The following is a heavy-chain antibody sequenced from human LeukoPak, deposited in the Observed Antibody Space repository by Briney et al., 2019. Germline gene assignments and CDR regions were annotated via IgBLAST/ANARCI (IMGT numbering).Heavy chain of an antibody. Sequence: SETLSLTCAVYGGSFSGYYWSWIRQPPGKGLEWIGEINHSGSTNHNPSLKSRVTISVDTSKNQFSLKRSSVTAADTAVYYCASIGGGILWWYSHWGQGTLVTVSS. CDR1: GGSFSGYY. J-gene: IGHJ4*02. CDR2: INHSGST. V-gene: IGHV4-34*01. CDR3: ASIGGGILWWYSH. D-gene: IGHD2-21*01.